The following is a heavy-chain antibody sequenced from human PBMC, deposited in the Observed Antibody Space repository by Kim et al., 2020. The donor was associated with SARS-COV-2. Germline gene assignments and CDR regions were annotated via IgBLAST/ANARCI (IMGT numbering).Heavy chain of an antibody. D-gene: IGHD4-17*01. Sequence: SETLSLTCAVYGGSFSGYYWSWIRQPPGKGLEWIGEINHSGSTNYNPSLKSRVTISVDTSKNQFSLKLSSVTDADTAVYYCASASGSYGDFDYWGQGTLVTVSS. J-gene: IGHJ4*02. CDR2: INHSGST. CDR1: GGSFSGYY. V-gene: IGHV4-34*01. CDR3: ASASGSYGDFDY.